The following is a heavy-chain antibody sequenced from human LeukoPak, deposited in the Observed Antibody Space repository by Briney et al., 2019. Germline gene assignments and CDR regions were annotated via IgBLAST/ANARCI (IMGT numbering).Heavy chain of an antibody. V-gene: IGHV3-23*01. CDR3: AKSGRGGSYAGFDY. J-gene: IGHJ4*02. CDR2: ISGSGGST. D-gene: IGHD5-18*01. CDR1: GFTFSSYA. Sequence: PGGSLRLSCAASGFTFSSYAMSWVRQAPGKGLEWVSAISGSGGSTYYADSVKGRFTISRVNSKNTLYLQMNSLRAEDTAVYYCAKSGRGGSYAGFDYWGQGTLVTVSS.